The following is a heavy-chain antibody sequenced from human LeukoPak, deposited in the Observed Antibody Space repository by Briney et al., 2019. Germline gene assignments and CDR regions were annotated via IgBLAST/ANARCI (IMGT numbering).Heavy chain of an antibody. CDR2: ISWDGGTT. J-gene: IGHJ4*02. D-gene: IGHD3-22*01. Sequence: PGGSLRLSCAASGFSFEDYAMYWVRQVPGRGLEWVSVISWDGGTTYYADSVKGRFTISRDNRKDSLYLQMNSLRTEDTALYYCAKAGSSRVVALRYFDCWGQGTLVTVSS. CDR1: GFSFEDYA. V-gene: IGHV3-43*01. CDR3: AKAGSSRVVALRYFDC.